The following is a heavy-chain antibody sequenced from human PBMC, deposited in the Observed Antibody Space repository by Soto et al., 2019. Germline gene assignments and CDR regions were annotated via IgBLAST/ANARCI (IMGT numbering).Heavy chain of an antibody. CDR2: INRDANDI. CDR1: RGAFGDYW. J-gene: IGHJ5*01. D-gene: IGHD3-10*02. Sequence: EVQLVESGGGLVQPGGSLRLSCEASRGAFGDYWMHWVRQAPGKGLVWVSRINRDANDIIYADSVKGRFTASRDNANKLVFLQMDSLRVEERAVYYCARDVRRDWFESWGEGTLVTVSS. V-gene: IGHV3-74*01. CDR3: ARDVRRDWFES.